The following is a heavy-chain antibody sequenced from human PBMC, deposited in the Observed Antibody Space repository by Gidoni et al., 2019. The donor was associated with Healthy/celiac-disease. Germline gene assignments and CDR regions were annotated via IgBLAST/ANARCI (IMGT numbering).Heavy chain of an antibody. Sequence: QVQLVASGGGVVQPGRSLRLSCAASGCTFSSYGMHWVRQAPGKGLEWVAVISYDGSNKYYADSVKGRFTISRDNSKNTLYLQMNSLRAEDTAVYYCAKGRRIAVAGTPSDYWGQGTLVTVSS. J-gene: IGHJ4*02. V-gene: IGHV3-30*18. CDR1: GCTFSSYG. CDR3: AKGRRIAVAGTPSDY. CDR2: ISYDGSNK. D-gene: IGHD6-19*01.